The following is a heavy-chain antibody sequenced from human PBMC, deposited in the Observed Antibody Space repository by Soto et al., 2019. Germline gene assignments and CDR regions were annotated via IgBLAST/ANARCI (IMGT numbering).Heavy chain of an antibody. V-gene: IGHV4-39*01. CDR3: ASGRYCGGDCFDY. CDR1: GGSISSSSYY. D-gene: IGHD2-21*01. Sequence: QLQLQESGPGLVKPSETLSLTCTVSGGSISSSSYYWGWIRQPPGKGLEWIGSIYYSGSTYYNPSLKSRVTISVDTSKNQFSLKLSSVTAADTAVYYCASGRYCGGDCFDYWGQGTLVTVSS. CDR2: IYYSGST. J-gene: IGHJ4*02.